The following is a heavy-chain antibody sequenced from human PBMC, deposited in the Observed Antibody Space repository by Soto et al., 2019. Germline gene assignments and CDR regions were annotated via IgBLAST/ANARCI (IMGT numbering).Heavy chain of an antibody. CDR2: MSSGGAYP. J-gene: IGHJ4*02. CDR3: VRGYGDYGGFEY. CDR1: TFTNYS. V-gene: IGHV3-21*01. D-gene: IGHD4-17*01. Sequence: GGPLRLPCTTFTNYSVNWVRQSPGEGLEWVSSMSSGGAYPDYAVSVRGRFTISRDNAKTSVDLQMNSLRAEDTAVYYCVRGYGDYGGFEYWGEGALVTVS.